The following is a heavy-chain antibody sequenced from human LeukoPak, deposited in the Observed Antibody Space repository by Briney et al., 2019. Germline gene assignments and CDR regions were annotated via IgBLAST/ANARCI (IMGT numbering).Heavy chain of an antibody. J-gene: IGHJ5*02. CDR3: VRAYYGSGRGMVSYWFDP. Sequence: SETLSLTCTVSGGSISSGDYYWSWIRQPPGKGLEWIGYIYYSGSTYYNPSLKSRVTISVDTSKNQFSLKLSSVTAADTAVYYCVRAYYGSGRGMVSYWFDPWGQGTLVTVSS. D-gene: IGHD3-10*01. CDR2: IYYSGST. CDR1: GGSISSGDYY. V-gene: IGHV4-30-4*01.